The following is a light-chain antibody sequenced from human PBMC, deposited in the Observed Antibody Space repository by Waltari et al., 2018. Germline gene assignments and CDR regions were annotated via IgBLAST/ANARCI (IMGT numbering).Light chain of an antibody. J-gene: IGKJ1*01. CDR3: QQYLSFSRT. CDR2: LAS. CDR1: QNILTY. Sequence: DIQMTQSPSTLSASVGDRITTTCRASQNILTYLAWYQQKPGKAPKLLISLASTLESGVPSRFSGGGSGAEFSLTISSLQPDDFATYYCQQYLSFSRTFGQGTKVEIK. V-gene: IGKV1-5*03.